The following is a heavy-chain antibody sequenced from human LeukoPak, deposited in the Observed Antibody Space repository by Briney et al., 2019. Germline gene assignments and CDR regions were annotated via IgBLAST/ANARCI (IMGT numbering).Heavy chain of an antibody. CDR1: GGTFSSYA. CDR2: IIPILGIA. D-gene: IGHD6-19*01. J-gene: IGHJ4*02. V-gene: IGHV1-69*04. Sequence: SVKVSCKASGGTFSSYAISWVRQAPGQGLEWMGRIIPILGIANYAQKFQGRVTITADKSTSTVYMELSSLRSEDTAVYYCARGYSSGYWGQGTLVTVSS. CDR3: ARGYSSGY.